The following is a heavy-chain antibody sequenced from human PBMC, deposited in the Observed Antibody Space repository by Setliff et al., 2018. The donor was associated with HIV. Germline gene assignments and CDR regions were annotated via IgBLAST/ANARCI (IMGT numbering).Heavy chain of an antibody. V-gene: IGHV1-3*01. CDR3: GSGYGSGSYIHY. CDR2: INAGNGDT. J-gene: IGHJ4*02. D-gene: IGHD3-10*01. CDR1: GYTFTNYA. Sequence: ASVKVSCKASGYTFTNYAMHWVRQAPGQRLEWMGWINAGNGDTKYSQKFQGRVTFTWDTSANTAYMELSSLRSEDTAIYYCGSGYGSGSYIHYWGQGTLVTVSS.